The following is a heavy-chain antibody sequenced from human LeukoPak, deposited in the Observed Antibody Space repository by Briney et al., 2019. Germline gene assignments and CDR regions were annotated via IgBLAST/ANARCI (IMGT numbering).Heavy chain of an antibody. CDR3: ATYSITGRAFDS. J-gene: IGHJ4*02. V-gene: IGHV4-61*01. D-gene: IGHD2-8*01. CDR1: GGSVSSGSYY. CDR2: IYYSGST. Sequence: PSETLSLTCTGSGGSVSSGSYYWSWLRQPPGKGLEWIGYIYYSGSTNYNPSLKTRVTMSVNTSKNQFSLKLTSVTAADTAVYYCATYSITGRAFDSWGQGTLVTVSS.